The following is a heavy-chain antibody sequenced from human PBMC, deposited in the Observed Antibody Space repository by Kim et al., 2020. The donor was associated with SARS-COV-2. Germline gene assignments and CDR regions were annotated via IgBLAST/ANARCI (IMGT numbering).Heavy chain of an antibody. J-gene: IGHJ3*02. V-gene: IGHV3-23*01. CDR3: AKDANPSILTGYYVWYDAFDI. CDR2: ISGSGGST. D-gene: IGHD3-9*01. Sequence: GGSLRLSCAASGFTFSSYAMSWVRQAPGKGLEWVSAISGSGGSTYYADSVKGRFTISRDNSKNTLYLQMNSLRAEDTAVYYCAKDANPSILTGYYVWYDAFDIWGQGTMVTVSS. CDR1: GFTFSSYA.